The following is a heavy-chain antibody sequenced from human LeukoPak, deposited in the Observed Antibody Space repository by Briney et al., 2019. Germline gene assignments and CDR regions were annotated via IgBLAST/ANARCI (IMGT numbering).Heavy chain of an antibody. Sequence: SEALSLTCTVSGGSVNSYYLSWIRQPAGKTLDWIGRIYDGGSTNYNPSLKSRVTMSVDTSKNQISLKLKSVTAADTAVYYCARDSGTSGEVKFDPWGQGALVTVSS. V-gene: IGHV4-4*07. CDR1: GGSVNSYY. J-gene: IGHJ5*02. D-gene: IGHD3-10*01. CDR3: ARDSGTSGEVKFDP. CDR2: IYDGGST.